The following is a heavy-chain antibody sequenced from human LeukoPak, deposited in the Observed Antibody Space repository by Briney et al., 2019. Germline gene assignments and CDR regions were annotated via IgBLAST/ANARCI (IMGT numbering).Heavy chain of an antibody. J-gene: IGHJ4*02. CDR2: IIPIFGTA. CDR1: GYTFRYDG. CDR3: ARAGQYSSSSNSFDY. Sequence: ASVEASCKAFGYTFRYDGISWVRQAPGQGLEWMGGIIPIFGTANYAQKFQGRVTITTDESSSTAYMELSSLRSEDTAVYYCARAGQYSSSSNSFDYWGQGTLVTVSS. V-gene: IGHV1-69*05. D-gene: IGHD6-6*01.